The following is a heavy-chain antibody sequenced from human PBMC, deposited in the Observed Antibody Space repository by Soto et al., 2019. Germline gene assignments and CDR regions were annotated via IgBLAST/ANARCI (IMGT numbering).Heavy chain of an antibody. J-gene: IGHJ4*02. Sequence: VQLVQSGPEVKKPGASVKVSCKASGYTFTSYGITWVRQAPGQVLEWMGWVSGYNGNTEYAQNFQGKVTIIADKSTSTAYLELRSLRSDDTALYYCARGLYSSSWHGEIYWGQGTLVTVSS. V-gene: IGHV1-18*01. D-gene: IGHD6-13*01. CDR2: VSGYNGNT. CDR3: ARGLYSSSWHGEIY. CDR1: GYTFTSYG.